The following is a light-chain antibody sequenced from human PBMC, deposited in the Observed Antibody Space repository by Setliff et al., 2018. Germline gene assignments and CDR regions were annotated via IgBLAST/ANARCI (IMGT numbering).Light chain of an antibody. CDR1: SSNIGGHT. J-gene: IGLJ2*01. CDR2: NND. CDR3: SAWDDTLNGVA. Sequence: QSVLTQPPSASGTPGQSVSISCSGSSSNIGGHTINWYQQLPGTAPKLLIYNNDQRPSGVPDRFSGSNSGTSASLGITGLQSEDEADYYCSAWDDTLNGVAFGGGTKGTV. V-gene: IGLV1-44*01.